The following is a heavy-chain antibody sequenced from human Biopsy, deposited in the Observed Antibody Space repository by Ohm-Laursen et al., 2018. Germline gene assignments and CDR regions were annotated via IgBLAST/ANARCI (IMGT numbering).Heavy chain of an antibody. V-gene: IGHV2-70*04. CDR3: ARTRAHNFGALEF. CDR1: GFSLSSTGMR. J-gene: IGHJ4*02. Sequence: TQALTLTCSFSGFSLSSTGMRISWVRQPPGKALECLGRIDWDDDKFYSPSLETRLSLSKDTTTNQVVLTLTDVDPEDTATYYCARTRAHNFGALEFWGQGTLVTVSS. D-gene: IGHD1-1*01. CDR2: IDWDDDK.